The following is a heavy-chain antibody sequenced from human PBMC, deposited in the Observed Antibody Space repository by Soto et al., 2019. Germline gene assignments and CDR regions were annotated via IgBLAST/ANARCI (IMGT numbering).Heavy chain of an antibody. CDR2: SNNYGSST. CDR1: GFTFSSFW. Sequence: EVQLVESGGGLVQPGGSPRLSCAVSGFTFSSFWMHWVRQAPGEGLVWLARSNNYGSSTSYADSFKGRFTNSRDKAKNTLYLQMNSLRVEDTAMYYCAKRGVDTFGLSYWGQGTLVTVSS. CDR3: AKRGVDTFGLSY. V-gene: IGHV3-74*01. D-gene: IGHD3-10*01. J-gene: IGHJ4*02.